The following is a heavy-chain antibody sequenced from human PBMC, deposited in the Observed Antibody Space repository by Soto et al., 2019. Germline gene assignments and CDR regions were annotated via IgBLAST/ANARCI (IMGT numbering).Heavy chain of an antibody. Sequence: GGSLRLSCAASGFTFSSYAMSWVRQAPGKGLEWVSAISGSGGSTYYADSVKGRFTISRDNSKNTLYLQMNSLRAEDTAVYYCAKEWHTNYYYYYGMDVWGQGTTVTVSS. D-gene: IGHD1-1*01. CDR1: GFTFSSYA. J-gene: IGHJ6*02. V-gene: IGHV3-23*01. CDR3: AKEWHTNYYYYYGMDV. CDR2: ISGSGGST.